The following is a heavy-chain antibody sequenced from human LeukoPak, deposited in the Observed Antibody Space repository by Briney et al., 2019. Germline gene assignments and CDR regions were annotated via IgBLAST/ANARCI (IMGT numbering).Heavy chain of an antibody. CDR2: IYGGGSA. D-gene: IGHD6-19*01. Sequence: GGSLRLSCAASGFTVRSNYMSWVRQAPGKGLEWVSIIYGGGSAFYADSVKGRFTISRDNSKNTLYLQMNSLRAEDTAVYYCARGRSSGWYGKKDAFDIWGQGTMVTVSS. CDR3: ARGRSSGWYGKKDAFDI. J-gene: IGHJ3*02. CDR1: GFTVRSNY. V-gene: IGHV3-53*05.